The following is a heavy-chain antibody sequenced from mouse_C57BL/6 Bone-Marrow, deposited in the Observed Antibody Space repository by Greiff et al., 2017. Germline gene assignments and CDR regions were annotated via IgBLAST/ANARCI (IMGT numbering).Heavy chain of an antibody. J-gene: IGHJ1*03. Sequence: EVKLMESGGDLVKPGGSLTLSCAASGFTFSSYGMSWVRQTPDKRLEWVATISRGGSYTYYPDSVKGRFTISRDNAKNTLYLQMRRLKSEDTAMYYCARGPVLRRYPWYFDVWGTGTTVTVSS. CDR1: GFTFSSYG. CDR3: ARGPVLRRYPWYFDV. V-gene: IGHV5-6*01. CDR2: ISRGGSYT. D-gene: IGHD1-1*01.